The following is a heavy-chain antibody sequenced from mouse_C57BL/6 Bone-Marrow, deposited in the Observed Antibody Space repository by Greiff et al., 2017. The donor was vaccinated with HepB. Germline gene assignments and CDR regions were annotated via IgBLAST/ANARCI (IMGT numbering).Heavy chain of an antibody. D-gene: IGHD2-4*01. J-gene: IGHJ2*01. V-gene: IGHV7-1*01. CDR3: ARDAGYDFYFDY. CDR2: SRNKANDYTT. Sequence: EVQVVESGGGLVQSGRSLRLSCATSGFTFSDFYMEWVRQAPGKGLEWIAASRNKANDYTTEYSASVKGRFIVSRDTSQSILYLQMNALRAEDTAIYYCARDAGYDFYFDYWGQGTTLTVSS. CDR1: GFTFSDFY.